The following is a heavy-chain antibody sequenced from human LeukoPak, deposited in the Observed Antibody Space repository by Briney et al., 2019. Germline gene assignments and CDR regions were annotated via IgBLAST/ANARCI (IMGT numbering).Heavy chain of an antibody. CDR2: IYYSGST. V-gene: IGHV4-39*07. J-gene: IGHJ1*01. Sequence: SETLSLTCSVSGGSISSSSYYWGWIRQPPGKGLEWIGSIYYSGSTYYNPSLKSRVTISLDTSKNQFSLKLSSVTAADTAVYYCARLRYYYDSSGYRAEYFQHWGQGTLVTVSS. D-gene: IGHD3-22*01. CDR3: ARLRYYYDSSGYRAEYFQH. CDR1: GGSISSSSYY.